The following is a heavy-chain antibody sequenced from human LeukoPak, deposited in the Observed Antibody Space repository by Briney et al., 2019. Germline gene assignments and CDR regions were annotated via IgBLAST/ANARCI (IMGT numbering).Heavy chain of an antibody. D-gene: IGHD2-15*01. CDR1: GFTFSNYA. CDR2: INSEGSSV. J-gene: IGHJ6*02. V-gene: IGHV3-74*01. CDR3: ARAGWDLLPPYYYYGLDV. Sequence: GGSLRLSCAASGFTFSNYAMSWVRQAPGKGLVWLSRINSEGSSVSYADSVKGRITISRDNAKNTLYLQMSSLREEDTAVYFCARAGWDLLPPYYYYGLDVWGQGTTVTVSS.